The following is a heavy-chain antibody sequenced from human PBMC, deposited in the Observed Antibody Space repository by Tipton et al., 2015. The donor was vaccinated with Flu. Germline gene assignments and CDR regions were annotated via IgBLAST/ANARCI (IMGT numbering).Heavy chain of an antibody. Sequence: QSGAEVKKPGASVKVSCKGFGYSFTVHYIHWVRQAPGQGLEWMGWINTNDNGTRYPQKFQGRVTMTRDTSISTVYMELTRLNSDDTAVYYCARDGAGYNGAFDMWGQGTMVIVSS. CDR1: GYSFTVHY. V-gene: IGHV1-2*02. CDR3: ARDGAGYNGAFDM. CDR2: INTNDNGT. J-gene: IGHJ3*02. D-gene: IGHD5-24*01.